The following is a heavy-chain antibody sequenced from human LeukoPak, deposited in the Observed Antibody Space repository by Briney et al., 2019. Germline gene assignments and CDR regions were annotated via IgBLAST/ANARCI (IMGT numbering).Heavy chain of an antibody. Sequence: PGGSLRLSCAASGFTFSIYSMNWVRQAPGKGLEWVSYISTSGGTIYYADSVKGRFTISRDNAKNSLYLQMNSLRDEDTAVYYCARGPPLFDPWGQGTLVTVSS. CDR1: GFTFSIYS. V-gene: IGHV3-48*02. CDR3: ARGPPLFDP. CDR2: ISTSGGTI. J-gene: IGHJ5*02.